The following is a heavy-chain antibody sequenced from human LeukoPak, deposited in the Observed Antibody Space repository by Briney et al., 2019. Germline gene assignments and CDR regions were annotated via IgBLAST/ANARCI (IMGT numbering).Heavy chain of an antibody. CDR3: SKDRGYSYGFAFDY. Sequence: GGSLRLSCAASGFTFSSYGMHWVRQAPSKGLEWVAVIWYDGSNKYYADSVKGRFTISRDNSKNTLYLQMNSLRAEDTAVYYCSKDRGYSYGFAFDYWGQGTLVTVSS. CDR1: GFTFSSYG. CDR2: IWYDGSNK. V-gene: IGHV3-33*06. D-gene: IGHD5-18*01. J-gene: IGHJ4*02.